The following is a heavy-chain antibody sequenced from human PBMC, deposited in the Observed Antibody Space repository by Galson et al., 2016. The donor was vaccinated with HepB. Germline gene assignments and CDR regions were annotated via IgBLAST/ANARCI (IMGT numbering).Heavy chain of an antibody. CDR2: IKSKSDGEAT. CDR1: GFIFSNAW. V-gene: IGHV3-15*05. Sequence: SLRLSCAASGFIFSNAWMTWVRQAPGKGLEWVGRIKSKSDGEATDYAAPVKGRFSISRDDSKDTLYLQMSSLNTEDTDVYFFATSNPPYGDYCLYHWGQGTQVTDSA. D-gene: IGHD4-17*01. J-gene: IGHJ5*02. CDR3: ATSNPPYGDYCLYH.